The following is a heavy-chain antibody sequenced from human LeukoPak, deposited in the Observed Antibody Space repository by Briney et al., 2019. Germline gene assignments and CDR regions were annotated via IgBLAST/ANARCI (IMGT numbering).Heavy chain of an antibody. D-gene: IGHD1-1*01. CDR1: GGTFSSYA. CDR2: IIPIFGTA. CDR3: ARDRGTWAAVNDAFGI. Sequence: SVKVSCKASGGTFSSYAISWVRQAPGQGLEWMGGIIPIFGTANYAQKFQGRVTITADESTSTAYMELSSLRSEDTAVYYCARDRGTWAAVNDAFGIWGQGTMVTVSS. J-gene: IGHJ3*02. V-gene: IGHV1-69*13.